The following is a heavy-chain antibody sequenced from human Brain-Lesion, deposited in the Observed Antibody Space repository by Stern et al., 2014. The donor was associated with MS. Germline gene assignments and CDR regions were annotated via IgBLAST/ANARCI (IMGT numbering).Heavy chain of an antibody. Sequence: QLVQSGPEVKKPGTSVKVSCKASGFTFTSSAVQWVRQARGQRLESIGWIVVGSGNTNYAQKFQERVTITRDMSTSTAYMELSSLRSEDTAVYYCAADPTTGSSSWYYIPNWFDPWGQGTLVTVSS. CDR1: GFTFTSSA. CDR3: AADPTTGSSSWYYIPNWFDP. V-gene: IGHV1-58*01. J-gene: IGHJ5*02. D-gene: IGHD6-13*01. CDR2: IVVGSGNT.